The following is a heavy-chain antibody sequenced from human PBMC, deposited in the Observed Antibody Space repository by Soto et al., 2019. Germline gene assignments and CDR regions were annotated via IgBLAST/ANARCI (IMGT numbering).Heavy chain of an antibody. CDR2: INPDGSGT. J-gene: IGHJ4*02. Sequence: PGGSLGLSCAVSGVSFSSFGMHWVRQAPGKGLVWVSRINPDGSGTSYADSVKGRLTISRDNAKNTLYLQVNSLRVDDTAVYYCVRDRDTYGYANLDYWGQGTLVTVSS. V-gene: IGHV3-74*01. CDR1: GVSFSSFG. CDR3: VRDRDTYGYANLDY. D-gene: IGHD5-18*01.